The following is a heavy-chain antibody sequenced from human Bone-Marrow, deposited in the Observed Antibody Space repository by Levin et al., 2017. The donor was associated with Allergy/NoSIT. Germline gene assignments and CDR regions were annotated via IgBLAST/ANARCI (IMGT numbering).Heavy chain of an antibody. D-gene: IGHD6-13*01. CDR2: ISGSGGST. J-gene: IGHJ3*02. CDR1: D. Sequence: DSSWGRRVPGKGLEWVSAISGSGGSTYYADSVKGRFTISRDNSKNTLYLQMNSLRAEDTAVYYCAKDGGSSWYRDAFDIWGQGTMVTVSS. CDR3: AKDGGSSWYRDAFDI. V-gene: IGHV3-23*01.